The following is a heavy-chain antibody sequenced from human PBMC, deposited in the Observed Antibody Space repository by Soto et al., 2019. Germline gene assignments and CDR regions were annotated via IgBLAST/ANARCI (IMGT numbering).Heavy chain of an antibody. D-gene: IGHD5-12*01. V-gene: IGHV1-58*01. Sequence: SVKVSCKASGFTFTTSGVQWMRQARGQGIEWIGWIVVGSGDTNYAQKFQERVTITGDKSTSTAYMELGSLTSEDTAVYYCAAKYTGYDYGYFDSWGQGTQVTVSS. CDR1: GFTFTTSG. J-gene: IGHJ4*02. CDR3: AAKYTGYDYGYFDS. CDR2: IVVGSGDT.